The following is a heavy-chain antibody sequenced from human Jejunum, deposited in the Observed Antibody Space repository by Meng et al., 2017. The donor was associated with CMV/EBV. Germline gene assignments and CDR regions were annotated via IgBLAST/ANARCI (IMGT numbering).Heavy chain of an antibody. D-gene: IGHD3-10*01. V-gene: IGHV3-15*01. CDR3: TTARSYGSSDY. Sequence: SGFPFDAAWMTWVRQAPGKGLEWVGRIKSKTDFGTIDYAPPVRGRFTISRDDSKNVLYVDMNSLKTEDTAVYFCTTARSYGSSDYWGPGTLVTVSS. CDR1: GFPFDAAW. CDR2: IKSKTDFGTI. J-gene: IGHJ4*02.